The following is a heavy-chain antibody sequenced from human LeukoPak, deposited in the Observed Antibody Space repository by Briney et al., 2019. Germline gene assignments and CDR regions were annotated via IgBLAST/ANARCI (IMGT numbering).Heavy chain of an antibody. Sequence: PGRSLRLSCAASGFTFDDYAMHWVRQAPGKGLEWVSGISWNSGSIGYADSVKGRFTISRDNAKNSLYLQMNSLRAEDTALYYCAKDIAYSSSWYGIDYWGQGTLVTVSS. CDR1: GFTFDDYA. J-gene: IGHJ4*02. CDR3: AKDIAYSSSWYGIDY. V-gene: IGHV3-9*01. CDR2: ISWNSGSI. D-gene: IGHD6-13*01.